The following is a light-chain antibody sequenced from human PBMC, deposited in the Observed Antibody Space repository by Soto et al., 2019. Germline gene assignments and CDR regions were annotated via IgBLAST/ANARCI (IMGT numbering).Light chain of an antibody. Sequence: QSVLTQSSSASASLGSSVKLTCTLSSGYVSYIVAWHQLKPGKAPPYLMKLEGTGRSNKGRGVPDRFSGSSSGPDRYLTISNLQSEDEADYYCETLANNIWVFGGGTKVTVL. J-gene: IGLJ3*02. CDR2: LEGTGRS. CDR1: SGYVSYI. CDR3: ETLANNIWV. V-gene: IGLV4-60*03.